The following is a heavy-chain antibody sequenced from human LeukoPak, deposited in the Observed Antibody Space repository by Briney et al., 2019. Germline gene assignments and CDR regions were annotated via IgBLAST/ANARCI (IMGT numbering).Heavy chain of an antibody. Sequence: SVKVSCKASGGTFSSYAISWVRQAPGQGLEWVGGIIPIFGTANYAQKFQGRVTITADESTSTAYMELSSLRSEDTAVYYCARVITIFGVVTEGYYFDYWGQGTLVTVSS. V-gene: IGHV1-69*01. CDR2: IIPIFGTA. CDR3: ARVITIFGVVTEGYYFDY. CDR1: GGTFSSYA. J-gene: IGHJ4*02. D-gene: IGHD3-3*01.